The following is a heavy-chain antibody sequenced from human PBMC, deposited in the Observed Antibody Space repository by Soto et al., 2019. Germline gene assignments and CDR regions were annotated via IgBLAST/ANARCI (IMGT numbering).Heavy chain of an antibody. Sequence: ASVKVSCKASGYTFTSYDINWVRQATGQGLEWMGWMNPNSGNTGYAQKFQGRVTMTRNTSISTAYMELSSLRSEDTAVYYCARGPQYIVLMVYAIKPGFDPWGQGTLVTVSS. CDR2: MNPNSGNT. V-gene: IGHV1-8*01. J-gene: IGHJ5*02. D-gene: IGHD2-8*01. CDR1: GYTFTSYD. CDR3: ARGPQYIVLMVYAIKPGFDP.